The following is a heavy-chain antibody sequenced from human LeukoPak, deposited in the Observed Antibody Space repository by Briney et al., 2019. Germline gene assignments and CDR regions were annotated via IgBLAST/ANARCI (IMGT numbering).Heavy chain of an antibody. V-gene: IGHV4-59*01. CDR3: ARGPTI. J-gene: IGHJ6*04. Sequence: SETLSLTCTVSGGSISSYYWSWIRQPPGKGLEWIGYISSSGITNYKPSLKSRVTISIDTSKNQFSLKLNSVTAADTAVYYCARGPTIGGKGTTVTVSS. CDR1: GGSISSYY. D-gene: IGHD4/OR15-4a*01. CDR2: ISSSGIT.